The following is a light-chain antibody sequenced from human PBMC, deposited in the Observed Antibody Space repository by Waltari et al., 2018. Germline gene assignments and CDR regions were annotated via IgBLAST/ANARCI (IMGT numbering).Light chain of an antibody. V-gene: IGLV2-14*01. J-gene: IGLJ1*01. CDR2: DVT. CDR3: NSYRNINTYV. Sequence: QSALTQPAFVSGSPGQSITIFCIGTNSDVGGYNYVSWYQQQPGKAPKLMIYDVTKRPSGVSNRFSGSKSGHTASLTISGLQAEDEADYYCNSYRNINTYVFGTGTKVTVL. CDR1: NSDVGGYNY.